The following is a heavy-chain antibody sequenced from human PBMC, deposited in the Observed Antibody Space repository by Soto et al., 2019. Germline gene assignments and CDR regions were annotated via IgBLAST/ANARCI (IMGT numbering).Heavy chain of an antibody. Sequence: EVQLAESGGGLVQPGGSLRLSCAASEFSLRKYWMTWVRQAPGKGLEWVANIKPDGSEKYYVDSVKGRFTISRDNAKNSLDLQMNSLRVEDTAVYYCVRYYDGSGSNDGFQIWGQGTMVTVSS. V-gene: IGHV3-7*01. CDR1: EFSLRKYW. CDR3: VRYYDGSGSNDGFQI. CDR2: IKPDGSEK. D-gene: IGHD3-22*01. J-gene: IGHJ3*02.